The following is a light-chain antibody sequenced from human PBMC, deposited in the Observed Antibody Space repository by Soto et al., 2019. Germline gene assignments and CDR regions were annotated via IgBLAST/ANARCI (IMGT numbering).Light chain of an antibody. J-gene: IGLJ2*01. CDR2: GNS. V-gene: IGLV1-40*01. Sequence: QSVLTQPPSVSGAPGQRVTISCTGSSSNIGAGYDVHWYQQLPGTAPKLLIYGNSNRPSGVPDRFSGSKSGTSASLAITGRQAEDEDDDDCQADDSSRRGAVVFGGGTKVTVL. CDR1: SSNIGAGYD. CDR3: QADDSSRRGAVV.